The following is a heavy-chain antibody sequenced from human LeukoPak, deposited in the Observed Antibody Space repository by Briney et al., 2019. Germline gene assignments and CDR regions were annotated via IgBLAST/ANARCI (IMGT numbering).Heavy chain of an antibody. CDR1: GFTFSSYS. V-gene: IGHV3-21*01. CDR3: ARGAYRISWPGIDY. Sequence: GGSLRLSCAASGFTFSSYSMNWVRQAPGKGLEWVSSISGSSYYIYYADSVKGRFTISRDNAKNSLYLQMNSLRAEDTAVYYCARGAYRISWPGIDYWGQGTLVTVSS. J-gene: IGHJ4*02. CDR2: ISGSSYYI. D-gene: IGHD3-16*02.